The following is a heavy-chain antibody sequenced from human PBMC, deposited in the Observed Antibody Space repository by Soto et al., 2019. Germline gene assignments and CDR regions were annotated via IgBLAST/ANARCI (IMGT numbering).Heavy chain of an antibody. CDR2: ISAYNGNT. Sequence: ASVKVSCKASGYTFTSYGISWVRQAPGQGLEWMGWISAYNGNTNYAQKLQGRVTMTTDTSTSTAYMELRSLRSDDTAVYYCARVGRRDIVVVTAIPESHYYYYYGMDVWG. J-gene: IGHJ6*02. D-gene: IGHD2-21*02. V-gene: IGHV1-18*01. CDR1: GYTFTSYG. CDR3: ARVGRRDIVVVTAIPESHYYYYYGMDV.